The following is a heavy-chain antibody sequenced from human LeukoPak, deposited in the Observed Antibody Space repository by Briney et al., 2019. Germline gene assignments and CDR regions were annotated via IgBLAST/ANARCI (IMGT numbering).Heavy chain of an antibody. D-gene: IGHD6-19*01. CDR2: INPNSGNT. Sequence: ASVKVSCKASGYTFTNFDINWVRQAPGQGLEWMGWINPNSGNTGYAQKFQGRVTMTMNTSITTAYMELSSLISEDTAVYYCARGPQWRGDSYYIDVWGRGTTVTVPS. J-gene: IGHJ6*03. CDR1: GYTFTNFD. V-gene: IGHV1-8*01. CDR3: ARGPQWRGDSYYIDV.